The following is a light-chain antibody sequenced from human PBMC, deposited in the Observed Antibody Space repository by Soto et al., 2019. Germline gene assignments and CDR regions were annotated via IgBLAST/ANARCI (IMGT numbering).Light chain of an antibody. CDR2: GAS. Sequence: EIVLTQSPDTLSLSPGERATLSCRASQGISNTYLAWYQQKPGQAPRLLIYGASFRATGIPDRFTGSGSGTEFTLTISSLQSEDFAVYYCHQYDDGPYTFGQGTKVDI. V-gene: IGKV3-20*01. CDR3: HQYDDGPYT. J-gene: IGKJ2*01. CDR1: QGISNTY.